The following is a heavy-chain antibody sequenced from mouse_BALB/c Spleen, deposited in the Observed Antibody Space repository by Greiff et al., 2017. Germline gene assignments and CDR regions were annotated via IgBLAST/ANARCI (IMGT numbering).Heavy chain of an antibody. V-gene: IGHV5-17*02. J-gene: IGHJ4*01. D-gene: IGHD2-2*01. CDR2: ISSGSSTI. CDR1: GFTFSSFG. Sequence: DVMLVESGGGLVQPGGSRKLSCAASGFTFSSFGMHWVRQAPEKGLEWVAYISSGSSTIYYADTVKGRFTISRDNPKNTLFLQMTSLRSEDTAMYYCARWGGYDEAMDYWGQGTSVTVSS. CDR3: ARWGGYDEAMDY.